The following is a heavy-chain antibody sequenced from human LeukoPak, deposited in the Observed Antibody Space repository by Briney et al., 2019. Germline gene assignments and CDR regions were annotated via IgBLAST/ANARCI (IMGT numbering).Heavy chain of an antibody. CDR1: GGSISSGDYY. V-gene: IGHV4-30-4*01. J-gene: IGHJ6*02. D-gene: IGHD6-19*01. CDR3: ARDPGIAVAHYYGMDV. Sequence: SQTLSFTCTVSGGSISSGDYYWSWIRQPPGKGLEWIGYIYYSGSTYYNPSLKSRVTISVDTSKNQFSLKLSSVTAADTAVYYCARDPGIAVAHYYGMDVWGQGTTVTVSS. CDR2: IYYSGST.